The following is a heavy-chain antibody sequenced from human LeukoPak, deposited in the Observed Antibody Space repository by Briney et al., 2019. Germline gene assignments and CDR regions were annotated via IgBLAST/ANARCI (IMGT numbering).Heavy chain of an antibody. D-gene: IGHD6-25*01. CDR1: GFTVSSNY. V-gene: IGHV3-66*01. CDR3: ARDMYSSVATPDYGMDV. Sequence: GGSLRLSCAASGFTVSSNYMSWVRQAPGKGLEWVSVIYSGGSTYYADSVKGRFTISRDNSKNTLYLQMNSLRAEDTAVYYCARDMYSSVATPDYGMDVWGQGTLVTVSS. J-gene: IGHJ6*02. CDR2: IYSGGST.